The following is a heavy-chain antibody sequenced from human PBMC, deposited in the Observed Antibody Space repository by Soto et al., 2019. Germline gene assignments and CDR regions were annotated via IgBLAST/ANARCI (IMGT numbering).Heavy chain of an antibody. CDR1: GGSMNKNY. CDR3: ARAGNSYATGWFDP. D-gene: IGHD5-18*01. CDR2: AFSSGTT. V-gene: IGHV4-59*01. J-gene: IGHJ5*02. Sequence: PSETLSLTCTVFGGSMNKNYWSWIRQPPGKGLEWIGFAFSSGTTRYNASLKSRVTISVDTSKNQFSLELTSVTAADTAMYYCARAGNSYATGWFDPWGQGTLVTVSS.